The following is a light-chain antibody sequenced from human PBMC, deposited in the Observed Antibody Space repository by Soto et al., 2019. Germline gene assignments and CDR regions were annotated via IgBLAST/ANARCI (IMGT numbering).Light chain of an antibody. J-gene: IGKJ2*01. CDR1: QTVSSF. Sequence: EIVLSQSPAILSLSPGDRATLSCRASQTVSSFLAWYQQKPGQAPRLLIYDTSNRATGVPARFSASGSATDFTLTISSLEPEDFAVYFFQQRYNWPPTFGQGTKLEIK. CDR2: DTS. CDR3: QQRYNWPPT. V-gene: IGKV3-11*01.